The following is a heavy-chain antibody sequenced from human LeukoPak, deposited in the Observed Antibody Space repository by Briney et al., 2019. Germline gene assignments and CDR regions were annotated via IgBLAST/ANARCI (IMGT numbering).Heavy chain of an antibody. CDR3: ARDGEQMNSRLAAAGNYYYYYMDV. CDR1: GFAFSSYA. CDR2: ISSNGGSA. V-gene: IGHV3-64*01. J-gene: IGHJ6*03. Sequence: GGSLRLSCAASGFAFSSYAMHWVRQAPGKGLEYVSAISSNGGSAYYANSVKGRFTISRDNSKNTLYLQMGSLRAEDMAVYYCARDGEQMNSRLAAAGNYYYYYMDVWGKGTTVTVSS. D-gene: IGHD6-13*01.